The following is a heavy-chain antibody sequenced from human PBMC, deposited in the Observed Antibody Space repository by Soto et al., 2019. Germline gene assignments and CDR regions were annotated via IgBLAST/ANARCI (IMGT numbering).Heavy chain of an antibody. CDR2: IYYSGST. J-gene: IGHJ5*02. D-gene: IGHD6-13*01. Sequence: LTCTVSGGSISSGDYYWSWIRQPPGKGLEWIGYIYYSGSTYYNPSLKSRVTISVDKSKNQFSLKLTSVTAADTAVYYCARVIATAVHWFDPWGQGTLVTVSS. V-gene: IGHV4-30-4*01. CDR1: GGSISSGDYY. CDR3: ARVIATAVHWFDP.